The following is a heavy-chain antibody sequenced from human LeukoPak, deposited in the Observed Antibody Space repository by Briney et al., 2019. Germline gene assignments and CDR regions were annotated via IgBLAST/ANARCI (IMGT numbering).Heavy chain of an antibody. Sequence: GASVKVSCKTSGYTFANYGISWVRQAPGQGLEWMGWINTNNGNTNYAQILQGRVTMTTDASTSTAYMELSSLRSEDTAVYYCARYSGSHCDYWGQGTLVTVSS. D-gene: IGHD1-26*01. CDR3: ARYSGSHCDY. V-gene: IGHV1-18*01. CDR2: INTNNGNT. CDR1: GYTFANYG. J-gene: IGHJ4*02.